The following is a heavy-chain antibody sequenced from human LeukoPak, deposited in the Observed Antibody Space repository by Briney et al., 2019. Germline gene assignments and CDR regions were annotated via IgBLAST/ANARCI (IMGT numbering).Heavy chain of an antibody. CDR2: INSDGSST. V-gene: IGHV3-74*01. CDR1: GFTFSSYW. CDR3: STGSGHAFDI. D-gene: IGHD3-10*01. Sequence: GGSLRLSCAASGFTFSSYWMHWVRQVPGKGLVWVSRINSDGSSTSYADSVKGRFTISRDSAKNTLYVQMNSLRAEDTAVYYCSTGSGHAFDIWGRGTMVAVSS. J-gene: IGHJ3*02.